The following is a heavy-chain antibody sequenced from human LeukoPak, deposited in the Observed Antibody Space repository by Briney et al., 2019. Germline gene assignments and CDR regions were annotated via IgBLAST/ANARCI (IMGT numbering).Heavy chain of an antibody. CDR2: IKEDGSEK. V-gene: IGHV3-7*03. J-gene: IGHJ5*02. D-gene: IGHD6-13*01. CDR3: AKSPLGAAAGTRCFDP. Sequence: PGGSLRLSCAASGFIFRNYWMNWVRQAPGKGLEWVATIKEDGSEKYYVDFVRGRFTISRDNAKNSLYLQMNSLRAEDTAVYYCAKSPLGAAAGTRCFDPWGQGTLVTVSS. CDR1: GFIFRNYW.